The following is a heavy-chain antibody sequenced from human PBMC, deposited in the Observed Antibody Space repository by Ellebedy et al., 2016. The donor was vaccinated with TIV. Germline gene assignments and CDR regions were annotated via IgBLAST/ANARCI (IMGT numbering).Heavy chain of an antibody. D-gene: IGHD3-9*01. CDR1: GFIFGSYG. V-gene: IGHV3-33*01. J-gene: IGHJ4*02. CDR2: IWYHGSNK. Sequence: GESLKISCAASGFIFGSYGMHWVRQAPGKGLEWVAVIWYHGSNKYYADSVKGRFTISRDNSTNTLYLQMSSLRAEDTAVYYCARGAYYDILTGYYEWFLFDYWGQGTLVTVSS. CDR3: ARGAYYDILTGYYEWFLFDY.